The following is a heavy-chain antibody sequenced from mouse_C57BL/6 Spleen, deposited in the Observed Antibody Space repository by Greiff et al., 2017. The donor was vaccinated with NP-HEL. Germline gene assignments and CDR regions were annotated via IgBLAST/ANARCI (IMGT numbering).Heavy chain of an antibody. J-gene: IGHJ4*01. D-gene: IGHD1-1*01. CDR2: ISYDGSN. CDR3: ARVDYGSSYPYAMDY. CDR1: GYSITSGYY. V-gene: IGHV3-6*01. Sequence: ESGPGLVKPSQSLSLTCSVTGYSITSGYYWNWIRQFPGNKLEWMGYISYDGSNNYNPSLKNRISITRDTSKNQFFLKLNSVTTEDTATYYCARVDYGSSYPYAMDYWGQGTSVTVSS.